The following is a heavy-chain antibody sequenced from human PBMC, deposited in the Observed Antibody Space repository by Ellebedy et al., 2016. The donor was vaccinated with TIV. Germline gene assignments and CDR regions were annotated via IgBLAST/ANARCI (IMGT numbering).Heavy chain of an antibody. CDR1: GYSFTRYW. Sequence: GESLKISCKASGYSFTRYWIGWMRQMPGKGLEWMGIIYPGDSDTKYSPSFQGQVTISADKSIRTAYLQWSSLKASDTAMYYCARYEGTAGGIDYWGQGTLVTVSS. D-gene: IGHD6-13*01. CDR3: ARYEGTAGGIDY. J-gene: IGHJ4*02. V-gene: IGHV5-51*01. CDR2: IYPGDSDT.